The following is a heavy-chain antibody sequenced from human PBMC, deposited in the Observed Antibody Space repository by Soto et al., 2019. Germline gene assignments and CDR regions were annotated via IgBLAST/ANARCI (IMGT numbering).Heavy chain of an antibody. CDR2: INPSGGST. CDR3: ARPGIAAAGDAFDI. D-gene: IGHD6-13*01. V-gene: IGHV1-46*01. J-gene: IGHJ3*02. CDR1: GYTFTGYY. Sequence: ASVKVSCKASGYTFTGYYMHWVRQAPGQGLEWMGIINPSGGSTSYAQKLQGRVTMTRDRSTDTVYKELSSLRSGDTAVYNCARPGIAAAGDAFDIWGQGTMGTVSS.